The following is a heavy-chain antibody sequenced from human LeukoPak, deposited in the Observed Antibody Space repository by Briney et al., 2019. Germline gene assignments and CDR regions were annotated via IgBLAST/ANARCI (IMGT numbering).Heavy chain of an antibody. J-gene: IGHJ4*02. V-gene: IGHV4-39*01. D-gene: IGHD1-26*01. CDR2: IYYSGST. Sequence: PSETLSLTCTVSGGSISSSSYYWGWIRQPPGKGLEWIGSIYYSGSTYYNPSLKGRVTISVDTSKNQFSLKLSSVTAADTAVYYCARLAPRGVGATTSWGQGTLVTVSS. CDR3: ARLAPRGVGATTS. CDR1: GGSISSSSYY.